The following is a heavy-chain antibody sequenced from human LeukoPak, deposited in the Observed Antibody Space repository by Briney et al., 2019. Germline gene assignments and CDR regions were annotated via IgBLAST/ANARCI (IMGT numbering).Heavy chain of an antibody. Sequence: ASVKVSCKASGGTFSSYIIIWVRQAPGQGLEWMGGIIPILGTANYAQKFQGRVTITADESTSTAYMELSSLRSEDTAVYFCARTGYHYNSYGYYFLDYWGQGTLVTVSS. V-gene: IGHV1-69*16. CDR1: GGTFSSYI. D-gene: IGHD3-22*01. CDR2: IIPILGTA. CDR3: ARTGYHYNSYGYYFLDY. J-gene: IGHJ4*02.